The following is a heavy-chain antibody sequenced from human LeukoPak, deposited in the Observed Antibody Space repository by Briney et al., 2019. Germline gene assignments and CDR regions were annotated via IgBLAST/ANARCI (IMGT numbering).Heavy chain of an antibody. J-gene: IGHJ4*02. CDR2: IRGDGSMT. CDR3: ARENLVAAADY. V-gene: IGHV3-74*01. Sequence: GGSLRLSCAASEFTFSAYWMHWVRQAPGKGLVWVSRIRGDGSMTNYADSVKGRFTISRDNAKNTLYLQMNSLRLEDTAVYYCARENLVAAADYWGQGTVVTVSS. CDR1: EFTFSAYW. D-gene: IGHD2-15*01.